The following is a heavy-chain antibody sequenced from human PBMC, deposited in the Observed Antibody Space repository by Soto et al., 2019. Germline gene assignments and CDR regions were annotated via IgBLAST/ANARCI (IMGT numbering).Heavy chain of an antibody. CDR3: ARISQSDFGSGYYYFYDY. J-gene: IGHJ4*02. V-gene: IGHV1-18*01. CDR2: ITAFNGNT. Sequence: QVHLVQSGAEVEKPGASVKVSCKASGYTFTDYGISWVRQAPGQGLQWMGWITAFNGNTKYAQQIQGRVTMTTDTSTSTAYMELRSLESDDTAVYYWARISQSDFGSGYYYFYDYWGQGTLGTVSS. CDR1: GYTFTDYG. D-gene: IGHD3-3*01.